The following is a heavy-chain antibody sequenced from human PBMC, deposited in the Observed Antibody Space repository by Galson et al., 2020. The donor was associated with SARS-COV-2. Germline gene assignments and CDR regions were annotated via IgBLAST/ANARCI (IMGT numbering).Heavy chain of an antibody. Sequence: GGSLRLSCAASGFTFSSYAMHWVRQAPGKGLEYVSAISSNGGSTYYADSVKGRFTISRDNSKNTLYLQMGSLRAEDMAVYYCARGYPGFITMIVVVIKGLGYWGQGTLVTVSS. J-gene: IGHJ4*02. V-gene: IGHV3-64*02. CDR3: ARGYPGFITMIVVVIKGLGY. CDR2: ISSNGGST. D-gene: IGHD3-22*01. CDR1: GFTFSSYA.